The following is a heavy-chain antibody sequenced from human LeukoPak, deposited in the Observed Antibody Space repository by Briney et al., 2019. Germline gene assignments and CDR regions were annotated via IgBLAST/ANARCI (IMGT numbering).Heavy chain of an antibody. CDR1: GGSISGYY. V-gene: IGHV4-59*08. J-gene: IGHJ1*01. Sequence: SETLSLTCTVSGGSISGYYWSWIRQPPGKGLEWIGYIYYSGSTNYNPSLKSRVTISVDTSKNQLSLKLSSVTAADTAVYYCARGVSYYDSSGYYNEYFQHWGQGTLVTVSS. D-gene: IGHD3-22*01. CDR3: ARGVSYYDSSGYYNEYFQH. CDR2: IYYSGST.